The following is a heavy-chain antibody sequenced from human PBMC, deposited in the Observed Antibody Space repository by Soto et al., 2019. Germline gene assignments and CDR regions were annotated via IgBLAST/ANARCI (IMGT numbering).Heavy chain of an antibody. J-gene: IGHJ4*02. CDR1: GYTFTSYA. V-gene: IGHV1-3*01. Sequence: QVQLVQSGAEVKKPGASVKVSCKASGYTFTSYAMHWVRQAPGQRLEWMGWINAGNGNTKYSQKFQGRVTLTRDTSASTAYMELSSLISEDTAVYYCALTTVTHSSHLFDYWGQGTLVTVSS. CDR2: INAGNGNT. D-gene: IGHD4-17*01. CDR3: ALTTVTHSSHLFDY.